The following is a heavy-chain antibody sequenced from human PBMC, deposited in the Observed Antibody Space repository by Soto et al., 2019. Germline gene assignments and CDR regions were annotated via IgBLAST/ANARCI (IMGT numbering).Heavy chain of an antibody. CDR1: GGSISSGGYS. CDR2: IYHSGST. CDR3: ARVGEYYGDYAIDY. Sequence: SETLSLTCAVSGGSISSGGYSWSWIRQPPGKGLEWIGYIYHSGSTYYNPSLKSRVTISVDRSKNQFSLKLSSVTAADTAVYYCARVGEYYGDYAIDYWGQGTLVTVSS. D-gene: IGHD4-17*01. J-gene: IGHJ4*02. V-gene: IGHV4-30-2*01.